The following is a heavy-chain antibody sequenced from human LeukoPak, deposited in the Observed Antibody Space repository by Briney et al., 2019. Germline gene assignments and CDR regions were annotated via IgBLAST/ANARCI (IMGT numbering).Heavy chain of an antibody. J-gene: IGHJ4*02. CDR2: IYYSGST. CDR1: GVSISSYY. Sequence: PSETLSLTCTVSGVSISSYYWSWLRQPPGKGLEWIGYIYYSGSTNYNPSLKSRVTISVDTSKNQFSLRLSSVTAADTAVYYCARVTGYVMEDYFDYWGQGTLVTVSS. CDR3: ARVTGYVMEDYFDY. V-gene: IGHV4-59*01. D-gene: IGHD6-13*01.